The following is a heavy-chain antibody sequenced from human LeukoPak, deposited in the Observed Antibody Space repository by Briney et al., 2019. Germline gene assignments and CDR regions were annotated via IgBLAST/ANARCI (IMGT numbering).Heavy chain of an antibody. CDR3: ASYALDAFDI. CDR1: GFTFSSYS. V-gene: IGHV3-21*01. J-gene: IGHJ3*02. CDR2: ISSSSSYI. D-gene: IGHD2-2*01. Sequence: PGGSLRLSCAASGFTFSSYSMNWVRQAPGKGLEWVSYISSSSSYIYYADSVKGRFTISRDNAKNSLYLQMNSLRAEDTAVYYCASYALDAFDIWGQGTMVTVSS.